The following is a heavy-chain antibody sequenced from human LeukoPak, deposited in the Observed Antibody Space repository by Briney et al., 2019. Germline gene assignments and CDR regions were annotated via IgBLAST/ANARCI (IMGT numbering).Heavy chain of an antibody. CDR3: AKGPTAAMVSY. CDR2: ISGSGGSA. CDR1: GFTFSSYA. J-gene: IGHJ4*02. V-gene: IGHV3-23*01. D-gene: IGHD2-2*01. Sequence: GGSLRLSCAASGFTFSSYAMSWVRQAPGKGLEWVSAISGSGGSAYYADSVKGRFTISRDNSTNTLYLQMNSLRAEDTAVYYCAKGPTAAMVSYWGQGTLVTVSS.